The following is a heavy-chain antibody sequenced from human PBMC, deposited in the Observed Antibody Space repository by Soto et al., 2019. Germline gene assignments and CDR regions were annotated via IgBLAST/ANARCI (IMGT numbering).Heavy chain of an antibody. Sequence: SETLSLTCTVSGGSISSGDYYWSWIRQPPGKGLEWIGYIYYSGGTYYNPSLKSRVTISVDTSKNQFSLKLSSVTAADTAVYYCARGMRYDILTGYYFSPPDYWGQGTLVTVSS. J-gene: IGHJ4*02. CDR3: ARGMRYDILTGYYFSPPDY. V-gene: IGHV4-30-4*01. CDR1: GGSISSGDYY. CDR2: IYYSGGT. D-gene: IGHD3-9*01.